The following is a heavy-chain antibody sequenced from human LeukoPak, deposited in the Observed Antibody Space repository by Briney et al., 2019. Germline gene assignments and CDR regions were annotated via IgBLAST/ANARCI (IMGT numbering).Heavy chain of an antibody. J-gene: IGHJ3*02. D-gene: IGHD6-19*01. V-gene: IGHV6-1*01. CDR1: GDSVSSNTAT. Sequence: SQTLSLTCAISGDSVSSNTATWNWIRQSPSRGLEWLGRTYYRSKWSNDYAVSVKGRIMLNPDTSKNQLSLQLTSVTPEDTAVYYCVRDNKGIAVSAAFDIWGQGTMVTVSS. CDR2: TYYRSKWSN. CDR3: VRDNKGIAVSAAFDI.